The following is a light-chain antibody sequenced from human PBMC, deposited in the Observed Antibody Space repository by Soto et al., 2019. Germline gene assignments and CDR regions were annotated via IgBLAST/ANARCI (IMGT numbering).Light chain of an antibody. CDR3: MQSTYWPPYT. Sequence: DVVMTQSPLSLPVTLGQPASISCRSSQCLVYSDGNTYLNWFQQRPGQSPRRLIYKVSNRDSGVPERFSGSGSGTDFTLKISRVEAEDVGIYYCMQSTYWPPYTFGQGTKVDIK. CDR1: QCLVYSDGNTY. J-gene: IGKJ2*01. V-gene: IGKV2-30*01. CDR2: KVS.